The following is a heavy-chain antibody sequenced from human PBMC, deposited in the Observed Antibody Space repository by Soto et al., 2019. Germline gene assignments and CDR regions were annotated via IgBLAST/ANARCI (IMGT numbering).Heavy chain of an antibody. CDR2: INHSGST. V-gene: IGHV4-34*01. CDR3: ARGYRYGY. Sequence: QVQLQQWGAGLLKPSETLSLTCAVYGGSFSGYYWSWIRQPPGKGLEWIGEINHSGSTNYNPSLKSRVTSAVDTSKNQFTPKLSSVPAAATAVYYCARGYRYGYWGQGTLVTVSS. J-gene: IGHJ1*01. CDR1: GGSFSGYY. D-gene: IGHD3-10*01.